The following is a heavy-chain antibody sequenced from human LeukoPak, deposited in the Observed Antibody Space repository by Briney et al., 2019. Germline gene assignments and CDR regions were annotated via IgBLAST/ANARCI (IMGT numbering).Heavy chain of an antibody. CDR1: VYTLTSYY. CDR3: ARLFNYYDNSGYYQYYFDY. D-gene: IGHD3-22*01. J-gene: IGHJ4*02. V-gene: IGHV1-2*02. Sequence: ASVNVSCKSSVYTLTSYYMDGVGQAPGQGLEWMGGINPNTGETSFAQKFQGRVTLTRDTSISPAYMELSGLKSDDTAVYYCARLFNYYDNSGYYQYYFDYWGQGTLVTVSS. CDR2: INPNTGET.